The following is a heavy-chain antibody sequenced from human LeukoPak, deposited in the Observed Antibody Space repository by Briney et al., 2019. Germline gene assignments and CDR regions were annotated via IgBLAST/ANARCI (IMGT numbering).Heavy chain of an antibody. CDR1: GYTFTGYY. V-gene: IGHV1-2*04. D-gene: IGHD3-16*02. J-gene: IGHJ3*02. CDR3: ARALYDYVWGSYRPSDAFDI. Sequence: ASVKVSCKASGYTFTGYYIHSVRQAPGQGLEWMGWINPNSGGTNYAQKCQGWVTMTRDTSISTAYMELSRLRSDDTAVYYCARALYDYVWGSYRPSDAFDIWGQGTMVTVSS. CDR2: INPNSGGT.